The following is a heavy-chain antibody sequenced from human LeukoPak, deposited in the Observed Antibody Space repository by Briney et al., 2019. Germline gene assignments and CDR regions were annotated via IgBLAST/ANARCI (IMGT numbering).Heavy chain of an antibody. CDR3: ARPHNWNYDFDY. D-gene: IGHD1-7*01. V-gene: IGHV4-34*01. J-gene: IGHJ4*02. CDR2: ISHRGST. CDR1: GGSFTGYY. Sequence: SETLSLTCAVYGGSFTGYYWSWIRQPPGKGLEWIGEISHRGSTNYNPSLKSRVTISVYTSKNQFSLKLSSVTAADTAVYYCARPHNWNYDFDYWGQGTLVTVSS.